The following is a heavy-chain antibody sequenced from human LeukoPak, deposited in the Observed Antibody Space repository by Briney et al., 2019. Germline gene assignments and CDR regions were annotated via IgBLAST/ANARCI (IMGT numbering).Heavy chain of an antibody. CDR1: GGSISSYY. CDR2: IYTSGST. CDR3: ARDWTDRVTPYYYYMDV. D-gene: IGHD3/OR15-3a*01. Sequence: PSETLSLTCTVSGGSISSYYWSWIRQPAGKGLEWIGRIYTSGSTNYNPSLKSRVTMSVDTSKNQFSLKLSSVTAADTAVYYCARDWTDRVTPYYYYMDVWGKGTTVTVSS. J-gene: IGHJ6*03. V-gene: IGHV4-4*07.